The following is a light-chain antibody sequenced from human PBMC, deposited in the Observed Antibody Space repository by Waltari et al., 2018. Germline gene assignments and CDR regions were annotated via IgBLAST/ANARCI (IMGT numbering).Light chain of an antibody. J-gene: IGKJ1*01. CDR2: AAS. CDR3: QHYVRLPAT. CDR1: QSVGRS. Sequence: EIVLTQSPGTLSLSTGERATLSCRASQSVGRSLAWYQQKPGQAPRLLIFAASSRATGIPDRFSGSGSGTDFSLSISRLEPEDLAVYYCQHYVRLPATFGQGTKVEIK. V-gene: IGKV3-20*01.